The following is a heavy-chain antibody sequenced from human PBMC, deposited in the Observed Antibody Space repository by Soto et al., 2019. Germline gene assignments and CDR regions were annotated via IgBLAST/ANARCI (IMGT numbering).Heavy chain of an antibody. CDR3: ARQGFGPLRGLVDV. CDR1: GGSISSYY. CDR2: VHHSWGA. V-gene: IGHV4-59*08. J-gene: IGHJ6*02. Sequence: QVQLQESGPGLVKPSETLSLSCTVSGGSISSYYWSWFRQSPGERMEWMWYVHHSWGASDNPSLQSRVAIALCASKSQFSLKVTSVTARDTAVYYCARQGFGPLRGLVDVSGQGTRVTVSS. D-gene: IGHD3-10*01.